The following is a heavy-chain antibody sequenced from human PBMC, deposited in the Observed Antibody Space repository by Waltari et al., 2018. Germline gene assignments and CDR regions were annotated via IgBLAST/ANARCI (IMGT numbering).Heavy chain of an antibody. Sequence: QVQLVQSGAEVKKPGASVKVSCKASGYTFTGYYMHWVRQAPGQGLEWMGRINPNSGGTNYAQKFQGRVTMTRDTSISTAYMELSRLRSDDTAVYYCARGRSSSSVFYYYYMDVWGKGTTVTVSS. CDR3: ARGRSSSSVFYYYYMDV. D-gene: IGHD6-6*01. CDR1: GYTFTGYY. CDR2: INPNSGGT. J-gene: IGHJ6*03. V-gene: IGHV1-2*06.